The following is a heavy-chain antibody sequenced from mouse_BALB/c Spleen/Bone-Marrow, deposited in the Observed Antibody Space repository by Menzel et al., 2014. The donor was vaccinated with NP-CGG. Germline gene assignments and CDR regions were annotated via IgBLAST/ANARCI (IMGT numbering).Heavy chain of an antibody. CDR3: ARDTMINYYYAMDY. D-gene: IGHD2-4*01. CDR2: ISSGGSYT. Sequence: EVQLQQSGGDLVKPGGSLKLSCAASGFTFSSYGMSWVRQTPDKRLEWVATISSGGSYTYYPDSVKGRFTISRDNAKNTLYLQMSNLKSEDTAMYYCARDTMINYYYAMDYWGQGTSVTVSS. J-gene: IGHJ4*01. CDR1: GFTFSSYG. V-gene: IGHV5-6*01.